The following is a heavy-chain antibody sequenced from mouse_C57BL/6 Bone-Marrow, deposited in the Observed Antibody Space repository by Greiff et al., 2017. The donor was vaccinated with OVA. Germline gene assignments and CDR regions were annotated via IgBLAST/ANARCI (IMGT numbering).Heavy chain of an antibody. D-gene: IGHD3-2*02. CDR2: INPNNGGT. Sequence: VQLQQSGPELVKPGASVKISCKASGYTFTDYYMNWVKQRHGKSLEWIGDINPNNGGTSYNQKFKGKATLTVDKSSSTAYMELCSLTSEDSAVYYSEREGDSSGSAWFAYWGQGTVVTVSA. CDR3: EREGDSSGSAWFAY. V-gene: IGHV1-26*01. CDR1: GYTFTDYY. J-gene: IGHJ3*01.